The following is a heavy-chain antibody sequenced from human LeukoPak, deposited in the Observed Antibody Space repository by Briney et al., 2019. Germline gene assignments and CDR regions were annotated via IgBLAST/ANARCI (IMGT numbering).Heavy chain of an antibody. CDR1: GFTFDDYG. CDR3: ARGYCSGGVCYDY. Sequence: GGSLRLSCAASGFTFDDYGMSWVRQAPGKGLEWVSGINWIGKTTAYADSVKGRFTISRDNAKNSLYLQMNSLRAEDTALYYCARGYCSGGVCYDYWGQGTLVTVSS. CDR2: INWIGKTT. J-gene: IGHJ4*02. V-gene: IGHV3-20*04. D-gene: IGHD2-15*01.